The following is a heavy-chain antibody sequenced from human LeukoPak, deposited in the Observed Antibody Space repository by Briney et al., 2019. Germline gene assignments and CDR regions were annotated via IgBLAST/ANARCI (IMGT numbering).Heavy chain of an antibody. CDR1: GFTFSNYW. V-gene: IGHV3-74*03. D-gene: IGHD2-21*02. Sequence: GGSLRLSCAASGFTFSNYWIHWVRQAPGKGLVWVSRINGDGSAKEYADSVKGRFTISRDNAENTLYLQMSSLRVEDTAVYFCVRDPTIVVTGIRDAFDIWGQGTMITVSS. CDR3: VRDPTIVVTGIRDAFDI. CDR2: INGDGSAK. J-gene: IGHJ3*02.